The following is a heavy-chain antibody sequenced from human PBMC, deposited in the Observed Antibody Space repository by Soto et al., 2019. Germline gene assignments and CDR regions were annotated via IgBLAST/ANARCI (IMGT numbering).Heavy chain of an antibody. Sequence: GGSLRLSCAASGLSFRTSWMGWVRQAPGKGLEWVALIKEDGSQKTYVDSVEGRFTISRDNADNSLYLQMNSLRVEDTAVYYCARDPAFGALDYWGQGTLVTVSS. CDR3: ARDPAFGALDY. CDR2: IKEDGSQK. V-gene: IGHV3-7*01. J-gene: IGHJ4*02. D-gene: IGHD2-2*01. CDR1: GLSFRTSW.